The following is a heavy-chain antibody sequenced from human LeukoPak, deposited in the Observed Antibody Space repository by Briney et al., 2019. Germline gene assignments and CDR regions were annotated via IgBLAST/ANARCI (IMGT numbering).Heavy chain of an antibody. CDR2: INHSGST. V-gene: IGHV4-34*01. Sequence: SETLSLTCAVYGGSFSGYYWSWIRQPPGKGLEWIGEINHSGSTNYNPSLKSRVTISVDTSKSQFSLKLSSVTAADTAVYYCARGRYTAMGPRKKGTYYFDYWGQGTLVTVSS. CDR3: ARGRYTAMGPRKKGTYYFDY. CDR1: GGSFSGYY. D-gene: IGHD5-18*01. J-gene: IGHJ4*02.